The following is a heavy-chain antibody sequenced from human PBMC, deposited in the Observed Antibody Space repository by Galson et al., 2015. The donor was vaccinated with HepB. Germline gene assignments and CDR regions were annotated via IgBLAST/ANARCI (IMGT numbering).Heavy chain of an antibody. D-gene: IGHD6-6*01. Sequence: QSGAEVKKPGESLKISCKGSGYSFTNYWIGWVRQMPGKGLEWMGIIYPGDSDTRYSPSFQGQVTLSADKSITTAYLQWSSPKASDTAIYYCARLGIAARPNYYHYYGMDVWGQGTTVTVSS. J-gene: IGHJ6*02. V-gene: IGHV5-51*01. CDR2: IYPGDSDT. CDR3: ARLGIAARPNYYHYYGMDV. CDR1: GYSFTNYW.